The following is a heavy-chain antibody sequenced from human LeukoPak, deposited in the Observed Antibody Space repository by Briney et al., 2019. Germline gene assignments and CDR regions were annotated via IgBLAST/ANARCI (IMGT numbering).Heavy chain of an antibody. CDR1: GFTFKNYA. D-gene: IGHD3-3*01. Sequence: GGSLRLSCVVSGFTFKNYAMSWVRQAPGKGLECVSSIRDSGNGTDYADSVKGRFTVSRNNSKNTLYLHMNTLSAEDTAVYYCAKWAYYDFWSGHYKSHFDSWGQGTLVTVSP. J-gene: IGHJ4*02. CDR2: IRDSGNGT. V-gene: IGHV3-23*01. CDR3: AKWAYYDFWSGHYKSHFDS.